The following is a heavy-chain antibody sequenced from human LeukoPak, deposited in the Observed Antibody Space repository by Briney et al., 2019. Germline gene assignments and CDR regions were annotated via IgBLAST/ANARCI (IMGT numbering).Heavy chain of an antibody. CDR1: GYTLTELS. V-gene: IGHV1-24*01. D-gene: IGHD3-22*01. J-gene: IGHJ4*02. CDR3: ATVGWLSRSGEFDY. CDR2: FDPEDGET. Sequence: ASAKVSCKVSGYTLTELSMHWVRQAPGKGLEWMGGFDPEDGETIYAQKFQGRVTMTEDTSTDTAYMELSSLRSEDTAVYYCATVGWLSRSGEFDYWGQGTLVTVSS.